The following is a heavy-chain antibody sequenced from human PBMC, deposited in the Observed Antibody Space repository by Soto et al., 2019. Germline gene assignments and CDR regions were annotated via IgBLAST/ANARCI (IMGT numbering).Heavy chain of an antibody. D-gene: IGHD3-22*01. V-gene: IGHV3-21*01. CDR2: ISNSSSYI. J-gene: IGHJ5*02. CDR1: GFTFSSYS. CDR3: ARDNYYDSSGYINWFDP. Sequence: GGSLRLSCAASGFTFSSYSINWVRQAPGKGLEWVSSISNSSSYIYYADSVKGRFTISRDNAKNSLYLQMNSLRAEDTAVYYCARDNYYDSSGYINWFDPWGQGTLVTVSS.